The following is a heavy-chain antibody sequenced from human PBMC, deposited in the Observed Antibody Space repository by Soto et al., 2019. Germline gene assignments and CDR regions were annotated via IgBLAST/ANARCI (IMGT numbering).Heavy chain of an antibody. Sequence: QVQLVQSGAEVKKPGSSVKVSCKASGGTFSSYAISWVRQAPGQGLEWMGGIIPIFGTANYAQKFQGRVTITADEATSTAYMELSSLRAEDRAAYYCARHVPAAGYYYGMAVWGLGTTVSVAS. CDR2: IIPIFGTA. CDR1: GGTFSSYA. V-gene: IGHV1-69*12. CDR3: ARHVPAAGYYYGMAV. J-gene: IGHJ6*02. D-gene: IGHD2-2*01.